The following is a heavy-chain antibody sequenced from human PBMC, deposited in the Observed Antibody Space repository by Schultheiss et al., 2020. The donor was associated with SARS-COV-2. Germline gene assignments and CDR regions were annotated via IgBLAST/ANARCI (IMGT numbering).Heavy chain of an antibody. CDR1: GFTFSSYA. Sequence: SCAASGFTFSSYAMHWVRQAPGKGLVWVSRITNDGSSTTYADSVRGRFTIFRDNAKNTLYLQMNSLRAEDTAVYYCATLGGGLTAANYYSDHWGQGTLVTVSS. J-gene: IGHJ4*02. CDR2: ITNDGSST. D-gene: IGHD2-21*02. CDR3: ATLGGGLTAANYYSDH. V-gene: IGHV3-74*01.